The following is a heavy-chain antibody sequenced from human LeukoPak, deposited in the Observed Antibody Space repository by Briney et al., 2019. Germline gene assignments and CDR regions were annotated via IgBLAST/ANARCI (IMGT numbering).Heavy chain of an antibody. Sequence: PGGSLRLSCAASGFTFSSYAMHWVRQAPGKGLEWVAVISYDGSNKYYADSVKGRFTISRDNSKNTLYLQMNSLRAEDTAVYYCARDLGIAAAETIDYWGQGTLVTVSS. CDR2: ISYDGSNK. CDR3: ARDLGIAAAETIDY. CDR1: GFTFSSYA. J-gene: IGHJ4*02. V-gene: IGHV3-30-3*01. D-gene: IGHD6-13*01.